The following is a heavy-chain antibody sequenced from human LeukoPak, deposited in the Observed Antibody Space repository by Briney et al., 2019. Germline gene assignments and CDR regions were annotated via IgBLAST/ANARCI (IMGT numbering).Heavy chain of an antibody. D-gene: IGHD3-3*01. CDR3: ARDSVKNYVWSGYGMDV. Sequence: GGSLRLSCAASGFTFDDYTMHWVRQAPGKGLEWVSLISWDGGSTYYADSVKGRFTISRDNSKHSLYLQMNSLRTEDTALYYCARDSVKNYVWSGYGMDVWGQGTTVTVSS. CDR2: ISWDGGST. J-gene: IGHJ6*02. V-gene: IGHV3-43*01. CDR1: GFTFDDYT.